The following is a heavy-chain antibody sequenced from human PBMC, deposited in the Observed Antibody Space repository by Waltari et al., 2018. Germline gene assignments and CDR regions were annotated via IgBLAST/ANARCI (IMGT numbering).Heavy chain of an antibody. CDR1: GFTFSSYS. J-gene: IGHJ4*02. V-gene: IGHV3-48*01. Sequence: EVQLVESGGGLVQPGGSLGLSCAASGFTFSSYSMTWARQAPGKGLEWVSYISSSSSTIYYADSVKGRFTISRDNAKNSLYLQMNSLRAEDTAVYYCARSKGGSYYDYWGQGTLVTVSS. D-gene: IGHD1-26*01. CDR2: ISSSSSTI. CDR3: ARSKGGSYYDY.